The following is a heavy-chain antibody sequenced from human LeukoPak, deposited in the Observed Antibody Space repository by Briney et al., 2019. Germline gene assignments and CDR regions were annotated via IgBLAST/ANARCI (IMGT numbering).Heavy chain of an antibody. J-gene: IGHJ4*02. Sequence: ASVKVSCKASGYTFTGYYMHWVRQAPGQGLEWMGWINPNSGGTNHAQKFQGRVTMTRDTSISTAYMELSRLRSDDTAVYYCASLRGRYCSSTSCPEWGQGTLVTVSS. D-gene: IGHD2-2*01. CDR1: GYTFTGYY. V-gene: IGHV1-2*02. CDR3: ASLRGRYCSSTSCPE. CDR2: INPNSGGT.